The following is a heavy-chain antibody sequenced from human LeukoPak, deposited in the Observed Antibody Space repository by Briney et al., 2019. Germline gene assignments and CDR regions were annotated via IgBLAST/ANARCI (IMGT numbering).Heavy chain of an antibody. J-gene: IGHJ4*02. CDR2: INHSGST. V-gene: IGHV4-34*01. Sequence: SETLSLTCAVYGGSFSGYYWSWIRQPPGKGLEWIGEINHSGSTNYNPSLKSRVTISVDTSKNQFSLKLSSVTAADTAVYYCARKSNYVWGSYRYGDLDYWGQGTLVTVSS. CDR1: GGSFSGYY. CDR3: ARKSNYVWGSYRYGDLDY. D-gene: IGHD3-16*02.